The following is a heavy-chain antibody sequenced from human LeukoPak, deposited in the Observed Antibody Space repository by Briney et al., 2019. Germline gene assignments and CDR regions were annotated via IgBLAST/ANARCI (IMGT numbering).Heavy chain of an antibody. J-gene: IGHJ4*02. V-gene: IGHV1-69*04. CDR1: GGTFSSYA. D-gene: IGHD5-18*01. CDR3: ARSGMDTAMVTVYFDY. Sequence: GASVKVSCKASGGTFSSYAISWVRQAPGQGLEWMGRIIPILGIANYAQKFQGRVTITADKSTSTAYMELSSLRSEDTAVYYCARSGMDTAMVTVYFDYWGQGTLVTVSS. CDR2: IIPILGIA.